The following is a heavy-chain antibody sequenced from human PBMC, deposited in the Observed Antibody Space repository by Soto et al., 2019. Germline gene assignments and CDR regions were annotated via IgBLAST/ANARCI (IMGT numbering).Heavy chain of an antibody. CDR1: GGSISAGSYY. V-gene: IGHV4-39*01. D-gene: IGHD1-1*01. Sequence: SETLSLTCTVSGGSISAGSYYWGWIRQPPGKGLEWIGSMDYSGSTYYNPSLKSRVTISVDTSKNQFSLKLSSVTAADTPVYYCPRVQGSCGQRSLDPGSS. CDR2: MDYSGST. CDR3: PRVQGS. J-gene: IGHJ5*01.